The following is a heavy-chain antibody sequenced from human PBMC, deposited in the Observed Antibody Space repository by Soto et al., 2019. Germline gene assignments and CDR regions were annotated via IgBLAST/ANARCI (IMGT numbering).Heavy chain of an antibody. V-gene: IGHV3-30-3*01. J-gene: IGHJ4*02. CDR1: GFTFSSYA. CDR3: ARGYDFWSGYLDY. D-gene: IGHD3-3*01. CDR2: ISYDGSNK. Sequence: SLSLSCAASGFTFSSYAMHWVRQAPGKGLEWVAVISYDGSNKYYADSVKGRFTISRDNSKNTLYLQMNSLRAEDTAVYYCARGYDFWSGYLDYWGQGTLVTVSS.